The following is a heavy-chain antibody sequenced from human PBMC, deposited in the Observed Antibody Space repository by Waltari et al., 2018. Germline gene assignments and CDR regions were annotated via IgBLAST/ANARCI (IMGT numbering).Heavy chain of an antibody. CDR3: ARGYGSGSYNAVDY. CDR1: GGPISSYY. CDR2: FYTSGST. Sequence: QVQLQESGPGLVKPSETLSLTCTVSGGPISSYYWSWIRQPAGQGLEGIGRFYTSGSTNYNPSLKSRVTMSVDTSKNQFSLKLSSVTAADTAVYYCARGYGSGSYNAVDYWGQGTLVTVSS. V-gene: IGHV4-4*07. J-gene: IGHJ4*02. D-gene: IGHD3-10*01.